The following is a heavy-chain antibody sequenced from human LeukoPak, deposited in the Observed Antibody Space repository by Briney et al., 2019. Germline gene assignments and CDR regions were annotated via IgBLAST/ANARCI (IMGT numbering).Heavy chain of an antibody. CDR2: ISSSGSTI. D-gene: IGHD3-22*01. Sequence: GGSLRLSSAASGFTFSDYYMSWIRQAPGKGLEWVSYISSSGSTIYYADSVKGRFTISRDNAKNSLYLQMNSLRAEDTAVYYCARDLSSGYNDRNYYYGMDVWGQGTTVTVSS. CDR3: ARDLSSGYNDRNYYYGMDV. V-gene: IGHV3-11*01. J-gene: IGHJ6*02. CDR1: GFTFSDYY.